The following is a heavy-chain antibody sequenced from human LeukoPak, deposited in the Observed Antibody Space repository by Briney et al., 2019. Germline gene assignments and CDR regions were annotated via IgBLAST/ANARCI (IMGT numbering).Heavy chain of an antibody. J-gene: IGHJ4*02. D-gene: IGHD3-22*01. Sequence: PSETLSLTCTVSGGSISSFYWSWIRQPPGRGLEWIGYNYYTGSTNYNSSLKSRVTISVDTSKNQFSLNLNFVTAADTAVYYCASGTRYYYDTTGYYYFTLWGRGALVTVSS. CDR2: NYYTGST. CDR3: ASGTRYYYDTTGYYYFTL. V-gene: IGHV4-59*01. CDR1: GGSISSFY.